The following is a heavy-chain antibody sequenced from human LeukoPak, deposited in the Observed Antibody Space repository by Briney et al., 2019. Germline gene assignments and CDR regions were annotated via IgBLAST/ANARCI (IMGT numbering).Heavy chain of an antibody. CDR3: ARQYYDNTGYYYFDY. CDR2: MYYSGST. J-gene: IGHJ4*02. D-gene: IGHD3-22*01. V-gene: IGHV4-39*01. CDR1: GDAITGSSYY. Sequence: SETLSLTCSVSGDAITGSSYYWGWLRQPPGKGLEWIGSMYYSGSTYSNPSLKSRVTMSADTSKNQFSLKLSSVSAADTAVYYCARQYYDNTGYYYFDYWGQGTLVTVSS.